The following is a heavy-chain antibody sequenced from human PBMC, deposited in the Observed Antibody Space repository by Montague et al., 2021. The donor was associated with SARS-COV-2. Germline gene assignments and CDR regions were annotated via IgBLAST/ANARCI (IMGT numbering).Heavy chain of an antibody. J-gene: IGHJ4*02. Sequence: SETLSPTCTVSGDSISSSSYNWGWIRQPPGKGLEWIGSVHYSGRPYYNPSLKSRVTINVDTSKNQLSLKLGSVTAADTAVYYCTRHVHMTWPEPSPGFDYWGQGTLVTVPA. CDR3: TRHVHMTWPEPSPGFDY. V-gene: IGHV4-39*01. D-gene: IGHD1-1*01. CDR1: GDSISSSSYN. CDR2: VHYSGRP.